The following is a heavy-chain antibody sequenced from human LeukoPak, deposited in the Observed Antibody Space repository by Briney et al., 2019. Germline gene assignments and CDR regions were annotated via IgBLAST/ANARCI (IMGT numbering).Heavy chain of an antibody. D-gene: IGHD1-26*01. V-gene: IGHV3-23*01. Sequence: GGSLRLSCAASGFTVSSNYMSWVRQAPGKGLEWVSAISGSGGSTYYADSVKGRFTISRDNSKNTLYLQMNSLRAEDTAVYYCAKDLETPVGATSPEGGQGTLVTVSS. CDR1: GFTVSSNY. CDR2: ISGSGGST. CDR3: AKDLETPVGATSPE. J-gene: IGHJ4*02.